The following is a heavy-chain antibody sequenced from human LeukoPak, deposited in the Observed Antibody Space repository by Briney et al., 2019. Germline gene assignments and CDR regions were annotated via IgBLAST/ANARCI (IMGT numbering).Heavy chain of an antibody. CDR3: ARAPSEIGGYYPEYFRH. CDR2: IKRYGRT. J-gene: IGHJ1*01. V-gene: IGHV3-74*01. Sequence: GGPLRLSCAAPRFTLSNYWMHWVRQAPGKGLVWVSRIKRYGRTNYADSVKGRFTISRDNATTTVSQQMNSLRAKGTGVYYCARAPSEIGGYYPEYFRHWGQGTLVIVSS. D-gene: IGHD3-22*01. CDR1: RFTLSNYW.